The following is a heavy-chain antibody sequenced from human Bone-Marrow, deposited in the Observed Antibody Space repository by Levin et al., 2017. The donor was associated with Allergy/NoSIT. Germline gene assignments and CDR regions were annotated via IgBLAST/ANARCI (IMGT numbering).Heavy chain of an antibody. D-gene: IGHD3-10*02. J-gene: IGHJ3*02. CDR3: ARGPVPAKNVRGVIIDAFDI. Sequence: PSETLSLTCAVYGGSFSGYYWSWIRQPPGKGLEWIGEINHSGSTNYNPSLKSRVTISVDTSKNQFSLKLSSVTAADTAVYYCARGPVPAKNVRGVIIDAFDIWGQGTMVTVSS. V-gene: IGHV4-34*01. CDR2: INHSGST. CDR1: GGSFSGYY.